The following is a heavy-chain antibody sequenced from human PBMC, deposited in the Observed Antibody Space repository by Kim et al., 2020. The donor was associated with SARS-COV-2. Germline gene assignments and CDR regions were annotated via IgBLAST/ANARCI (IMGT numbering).Heavy chain of an antibody. V-gene: IGHV3-49*03. CDR1: GFTFGDYA. CDR2: IRSKAYGGTT. Sequence: GGSLRLSCTASGFTFGDYAMSWFRQAPGKGLEWVGFIRSKAYGGTTEYAASVKGRFTISRDDSKSIAYLQMNSLKTEDTAVYYCTRDLEWEPSYYYYGMDGWGQGTTVTVSS. D-gene: IGHD1-26*01. J-gene: IGHJ6*02. CDR3: TRDLEWEPSYYYYGMDG.